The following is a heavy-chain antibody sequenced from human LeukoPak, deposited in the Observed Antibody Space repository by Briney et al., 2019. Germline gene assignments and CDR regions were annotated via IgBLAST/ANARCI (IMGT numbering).Heavy chain of an antibody. V-gene: IGHV4-30-2*01. Sequence: SQTLSLTCAVSGGSIWSVGYFWRWIRQPPGKGQEWIGYIYHSGSTYYNPSLKSRVTISVDGSKNQFSLKLSSVTAADTAVYYCARDSPYWYFDLWGRGTLVTVSS. CDR2: IYHSGST. CDR3: ARDSPYWYFDL. J-gene: IGHJ2*01. CDR1: GGSIWSVGYF.